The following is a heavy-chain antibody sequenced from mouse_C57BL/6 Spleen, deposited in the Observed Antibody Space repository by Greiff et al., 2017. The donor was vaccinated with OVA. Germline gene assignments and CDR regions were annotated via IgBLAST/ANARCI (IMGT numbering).Heavy chain of an antibody. CDR2: IDPSDSYT. V-gene: IGHV1-50*01. J-gene: IGHJ1*03. CDR3: ARKGYYYGSSWYFDV. Sequence: QVQLQQPGAELVKPGASVQLSCKASGYTFTSYWMQWVKQRPGQGLEWIGEIDPSDSYTNYNQKFKGKATLTVDTSSSTAYMQLSSLTSEDSAVYYCARKGYYYGSSWYFDVWGTGTTVTVSS. CDR1: GYTFTSYW. D-gene: IGHD1-1*01.